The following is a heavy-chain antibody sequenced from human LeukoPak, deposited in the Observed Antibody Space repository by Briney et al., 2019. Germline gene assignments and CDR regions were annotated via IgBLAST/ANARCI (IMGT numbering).Heavy chain of an antibody. CDR2: INPNSGGT. D-gene: IGHD2-8*01. CDR3: ATNSCTNGVCYKFDY. CDR1: GYTFTGYY. V-gene: IGHV1-2*02. Sequence: ASVKVSCKASGYTFTGYYMHWVRQAPGQGLEWMGWINPNSGGTNYAQKFQGRVTMTRDTSISTAYMELSRLRSDDTAVYYCATNSCTNGVCYKFDYWGQGTLVTVSS. J-gene: IGHJ4*02.